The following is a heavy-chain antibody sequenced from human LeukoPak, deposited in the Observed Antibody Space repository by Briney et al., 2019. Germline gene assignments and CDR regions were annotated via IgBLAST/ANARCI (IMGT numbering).Heavy chain of an antibody. CDR3: ARDRGGGSYAFDY. V-gene: IGHV3-48*01. CDR2: ISSSSSTI. Sequence: GGSLRLSCAASGFTFSSYSMNWVRQAPGKGLEWVSYISSSSSTIYYADSVKGRFTISRDNAKNSLYPQMNSLRAEDTAVYYCARDRGGGSYAFDYWGQGTLVTVSS. J-gene: IGHJ4*02. D-gene: IGHD1-26*01. CDR1: GFTFSSYS.